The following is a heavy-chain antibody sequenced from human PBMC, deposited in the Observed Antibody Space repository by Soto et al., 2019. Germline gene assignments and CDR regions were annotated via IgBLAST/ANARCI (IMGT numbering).Heavy chain of an antibody. D-gene: IGHD6-19*01. V-gene: IGHV3-74*01. CDR1: GFTFSTYC. CDR3: VRGTSAWRGMDY. J-gene: IGHJ4*02. CDR2: ICRDGSGT. Sequence: SLRLSCAVSGFTFSTYCMHWVRQAPETGLVWVSRICRDGSGTDYADSVKGRFTISRDDAKNSLYLQMNSLRVEDTAIYYCVRGTSAWRGMDYWGQGTRVTVSS.